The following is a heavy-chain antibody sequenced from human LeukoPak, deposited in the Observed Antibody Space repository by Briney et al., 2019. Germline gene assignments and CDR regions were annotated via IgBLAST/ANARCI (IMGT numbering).Heavy chain of an antibody. CDR1: GFTFTSSA. Sequence: SVKVSCKASGFTFTSSAMQWVRQARGQRLEWIGWIVVGSGNTNYAQKFQERVTITRDMSTSTAYMELSSLRSEDTAVYYCAAVWYYYDSSGPNDAFDIWGQGTMVTVSS. CDR3: AAVWYYYDSSGPNDAFDI. J-gene: IGHJ3*02. CDR2: IVVGSGNT. D-gene: IGHD3-22*01. V-gene: IGHV1-58*02.